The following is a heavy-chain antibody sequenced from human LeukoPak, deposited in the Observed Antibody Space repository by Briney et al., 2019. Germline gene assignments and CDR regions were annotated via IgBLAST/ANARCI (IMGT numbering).Heavy chain of an antibody. CDR1: GLTFSSYA. CDR2: ISGSGGST. J-gene: IGHJ4*02. CDR3: AKVPDRSYDSSGYYVDY. Sequence: GGSLRLYCAASGLTFSSYAMSWVRQAPGKGLEWVSAISGSGGSTYYADSVKGRFTISRDNSKNTLYLQMNSLRAEDTAVYYCAKVPDRSYDSSGYYVDYWGQGTLVTVSS. V-gene: IGHV3-23*01. D-gene: IGHD3-22*01.